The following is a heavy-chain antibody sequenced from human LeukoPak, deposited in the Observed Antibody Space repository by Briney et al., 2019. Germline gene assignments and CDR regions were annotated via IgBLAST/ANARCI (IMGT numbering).Heavy chain of an antibody. CDR2: ISGSGGGT. Sequence: PGGSLRLSCAASGFTFSSYAMSWVRQAPGKGLEWVSAISGSGGGTYYADSVKGRFTISRGNSKNTLYLQMNSLRAEDTAVYYCAKDNYVVVPAVLFDYWGQGTLVTVSS. CDR3: AKDNYVVVPAVLFDY. V-gene: IGHV3-23*01. CDR1: GFTFSSYA. D-gene: IGHD2-2*01. J-gene: IGHJ4*02.